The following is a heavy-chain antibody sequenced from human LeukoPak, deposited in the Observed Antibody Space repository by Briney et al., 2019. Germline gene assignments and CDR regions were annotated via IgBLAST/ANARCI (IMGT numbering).Heavy chain of an antibody. CDR1: GFTFDDYA. J-gene: IGHJ3*01. V-gene: IGHV3-9*01. CDR2: ISWNSGSI. D-gene: IGHD4-23*01. Sequence: GRSLRLSCAASGFTFDDYAMHWVRQAPGKGLEWVSGISWNSGSIGYADSVKGRFTISRENAKNSLYLQMNSLRAEDTALYYCASLYGGDAFDLWGHGTMVIVSS. CDR3: ASLYGGDAFDL.